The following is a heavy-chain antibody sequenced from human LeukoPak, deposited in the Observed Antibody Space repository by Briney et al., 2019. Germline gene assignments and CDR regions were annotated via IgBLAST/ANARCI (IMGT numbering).Heavy chain of an antibody. V-gene: IGHV3-21*01. CDR2: ISSSSSYI. J-gene: IGHJ4*02. CDR1: GFTFSSYS. Sequence: GGSLRLSCAASGFTFSSYSMNWVRQAPGKGLEWVSSISSSSSYIYYADSVKGRFTISRDNAKNSLYLQMNSLRAEDTAVYYCAREGKYYYDSSGYYYVTDYWGQGTLVTVSS. D-gene: IGHD3-22*01. CDR3: AREGKYYYDSSGYYYVTDY.